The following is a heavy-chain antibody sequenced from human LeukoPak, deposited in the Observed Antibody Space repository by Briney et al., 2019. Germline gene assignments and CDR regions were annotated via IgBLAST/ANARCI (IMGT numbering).Heavy chain of an antibody. CDR2: ISGSDDGT. CDR3: AKSPVSSCRGSFCYPFDY. V-gene: IGHV3-23*01. J-gene: IGHJ4*02. D-gene: IGHD2-15*01. Sequence: GGSLRLSCAASGFTFSTYAMSWVRQIPGKGLEWVSAISGSDDGTYYADSVKGRSTISRDNSRNTLYLQMNTLRAEDTAVYFCAKSPVSSCRGSFCYPFDYWGQGNLVTVSS. CDR1: GFTFSTYA.